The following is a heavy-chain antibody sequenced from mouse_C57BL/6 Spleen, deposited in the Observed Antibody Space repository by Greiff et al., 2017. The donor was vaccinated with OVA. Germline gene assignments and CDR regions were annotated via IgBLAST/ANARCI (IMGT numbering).Heavy chain of an antibody. CDR3: ASEGLAYYSNYEGFAY. D-gene: IGHD2-5*01. V-gene: IGHV1-55*01. CDR2: IYPGSGST. J-gene: IGHJ3*01. CDR1: GYTFTSYW. Sequence: VQLQQPGAELVKPGASVKMSCKASGYTFTSYWITWVKQRPGQGLEWIGDIYPGSGSTNYNEKFKSKATLTVDTSSSTAYMQLSSLTSEDSAVYYCASEGLAYYSNYEGFAYWGQGTLVTVSA.